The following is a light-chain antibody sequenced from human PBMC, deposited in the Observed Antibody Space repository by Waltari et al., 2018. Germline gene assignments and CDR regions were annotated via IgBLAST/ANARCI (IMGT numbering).Light chain of an antibody. CDR3: TTFTSIATWV. CDR2: EVS. Sequence: QSALTQPASVSGSPGQSITISCRGTSSDIGAYKHVSWYQQHPGKAPKLMIYEVSNRSSGVSTRFSGSKSDNTASLTMSGLQAYSESHYYCTTFTSIATWVFGGGTKVTVL. J-gene: IGLJ3*02. V-gene: IGLV2-14*01. CDR1: SSDIGAYKH.